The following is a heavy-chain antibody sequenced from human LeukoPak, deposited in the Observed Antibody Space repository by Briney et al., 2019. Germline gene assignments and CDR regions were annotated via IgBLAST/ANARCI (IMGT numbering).Heavy chain of an antibody. J-gene: IGHJ5*02. D-gene: IGHD3-16*02. CDR3: ARDNSVGDIAWWFDP. CDR1: GYTFTGYY. Sequence: ASVKVSCKASGYTFTGYYMHWVRQAPGQGLEWMGLINPSGSSTLYAQKFQGRVTMTRDMSTTTDYMELSSLRSEDTAVYYCARDNSVGDIAWWFDPWGQGTLVTVSS. V-gene: IGHV1-46*01. CDR2: INPSGSST.